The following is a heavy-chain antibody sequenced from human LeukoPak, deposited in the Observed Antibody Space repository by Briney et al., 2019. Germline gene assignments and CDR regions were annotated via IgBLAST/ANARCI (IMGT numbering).Heavy chain of an antibody. D-gene: IGHD3-9*01. CDR2: IRYDGSNK. CDR1: GFTFSSYG. CDR3: AKDLVRYFDLLPIFDY. Sequence: GGSLRLSSAASGFTFSSYGMHWVRQAPGKGLEWVAFIRYDGSNKYYADSVKGRFTIYRDNSKNTLYLQMNSLRAEDTAVYYCAKDLVRYFDLLPIFDYWGQGTLVTVSS. V-gene: IGHV3-30*02. J-gene: IGHJ4*02.